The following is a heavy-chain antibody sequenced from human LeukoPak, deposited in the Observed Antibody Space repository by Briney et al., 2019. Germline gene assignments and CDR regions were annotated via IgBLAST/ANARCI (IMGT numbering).Heavy chain of an antibody. CDR3: ARTGSIAALIFDY. CDR2: IYYSGST. V-gene: IGHV4-59*01. CDR1: GGSISSYY. D-gene: IGHD6-6*01. Sequence: SETLSLTCTVSGGSISSYYWSWIRQPPGKGLEWIGYIYYSGSTNYNPSLKSRVTISVDTSKNQFSLKLSSVTAADTAVYYCARTGSIAALIFDYWGQGTLVTVSS. J-gene: IGHJ4*02.